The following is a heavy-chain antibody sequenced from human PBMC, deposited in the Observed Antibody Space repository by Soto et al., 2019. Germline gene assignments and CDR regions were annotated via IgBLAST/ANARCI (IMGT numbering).Heavy chain of an antibody. Sequence: SETLSLTCTVSGASINNYYWSWIRQPPGKGLEWIGEINHSGSTNYNPSLKSRVTISVDTSKNQFSLKLSSVTAADTAVYYCGRAPGILKWLQLGFDYWGQGTLVTVSS. CDR3: GRAPGILKWLQLGFDY. CDR2: INHSGST. J-gene: IGHJ4*02. V-gene: IGHV4-34*01. D-gene: IGHD5-12*01. CDR1: GASINNYY.